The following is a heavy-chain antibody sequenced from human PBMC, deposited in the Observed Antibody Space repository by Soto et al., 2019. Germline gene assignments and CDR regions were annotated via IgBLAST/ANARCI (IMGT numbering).Heavy chain of an antibody. CDR1: GYSFTDYH. J-gene: IGHJ6*02. CDR2: INPKSGGT. D-gene: IGHD2-8*01. Sequence: GASVKVSCKAFGYSFTDYHIHWVRQAPGQGLEWLGRINPKSGGTSTAQKFQGWVTMTTDTSISTASMELTRLTSDGTAIYYCARGDSTDCSNGVCSFFYNHDMDVWG. V-gene: IGHV1-2*04. CDR3: ARGDSTDCSNGVCSFFYNHDMDV.